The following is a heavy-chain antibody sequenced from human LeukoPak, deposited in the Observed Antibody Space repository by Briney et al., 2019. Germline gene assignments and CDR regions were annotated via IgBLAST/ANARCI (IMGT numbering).Heavy chain of an antibody. J-gene: IGHJ6*03. V-gene: IGHV3-23*01. CDR1: GFTFNSYA. CDR2: ISGSGGST. Sequence: GGTLRLSCAASGFTFNSYAMSWVRQAPGKGLEWVSIISGSGGSTYYADSVKGRFTISRDNSKNTLYLQMNSLRAEDTAVYYCAKGYSRGVTRDYYMDVWGRGTTVTVSS. CDR3: AKGYSRGVTRDYYMDV. D-gene: IGHD3-22*01.